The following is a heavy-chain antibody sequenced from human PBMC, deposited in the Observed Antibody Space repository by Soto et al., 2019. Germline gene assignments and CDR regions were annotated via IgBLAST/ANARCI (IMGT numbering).Heavy chain of an antibody. J-gene: IGHJ4*02. CDR1: GFTFSSYS. D-gene: IGHD3-22*01. CDR2: ISSSSYI. V-gene: IGHV3-21*01. CDR3: ASGAYYYDSSRYYYY. Sequence: GGSLRLSCAASGFTFSSYSMNWVRQAPGKGLEWVSSISSSSYIYYADSVKGRFTISRDNAKNSLYLQMNSLRAEDTAVYYCASGAYYYDSSRYYYYWGQGTLVTVSS.